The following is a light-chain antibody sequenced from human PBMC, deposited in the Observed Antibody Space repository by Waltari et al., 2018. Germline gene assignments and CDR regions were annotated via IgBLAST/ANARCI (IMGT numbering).Light chain of an antibody. Sequence: DIVMTQSPDSLAVSLGERATINCKSSQSVLYRSDSKNYLAWYQQKPGQPPKLLIYWASTREAGVPDRFSGSGSGTDFTRTISSLQAEDVAVYYCQQYYSAPLTFGPGTKVDIK. CDR2: WAS. CDR1: QSVLYRSDSKNY. CDR3: QQYYSAPLT. J-gene: IGKJ3*01. V-gene: IGKV4-1*01.